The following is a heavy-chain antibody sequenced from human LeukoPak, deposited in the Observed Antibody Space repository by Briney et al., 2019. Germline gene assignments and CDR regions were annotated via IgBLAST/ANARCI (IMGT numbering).Heavy chain of an antibody. D-gene: IGHD1-26*01. CDR1: GFTFSSYA. J-gene: IGHJ4*02. CDR3: ARWDSGSYSDY. V-gene: IGHV3-64*01. CDR2: ISSNGGST. Sequence: GGSLRLSCAASGFTFSSYAMHWVRQAPGKGLEYVSAISSNGGSTYYANSVKGRYTISRDNSKNTLHLQMGSLRAEGMAVYYCARWDSGSYSDYWGQGTLVTVSS.